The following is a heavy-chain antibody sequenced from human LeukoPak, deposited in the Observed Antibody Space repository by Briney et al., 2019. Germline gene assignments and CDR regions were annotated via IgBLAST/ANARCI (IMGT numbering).Heavy chain of an antibody. CDR2: ISADNGNT. D-gene: IGHD2-2*01. CDR3: ARDCSSHSCYFFT. Sequence: ASVKVSCKASGYTFTSYGISWLRQAPGQGLEWMGWISADNGNTNYAQKVQGRVTMTTDTSTSTAYMELRSLRSDDTAVYYCARDCSSHSCYFFTWGQGTLVTVSS. V-gene: IGHV1-18*01. CDR1: GYTFTSYG. J-gene: IGHJ5*02.